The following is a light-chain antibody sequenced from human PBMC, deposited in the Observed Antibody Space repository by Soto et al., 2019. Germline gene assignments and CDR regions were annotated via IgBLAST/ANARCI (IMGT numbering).Light chain of an antibody. Sequence: QPVLTQPPSASGTPGQRVTISCSGSSSNIGSNTVNWYQQLPGTAPKLLIYSNNQRPSGVPDRFSGPKSGTSASLAISGLQSEDEADYYCAAWDDSLNGSYVFGTGTKLTVL. CDR1: SSNIGSNT. CDR3: AAWDDSLNGSYV. J-gene: IGLJ1*01. V-gene: IGLV1-44*01. CDR2: SNN.